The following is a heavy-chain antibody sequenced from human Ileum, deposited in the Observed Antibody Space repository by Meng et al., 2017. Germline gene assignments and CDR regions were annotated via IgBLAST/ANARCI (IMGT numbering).Heavy chain of an antibody. CDR2: IYYDGSS. CDR3: AREFYVDTAMVIDS. Sequence: QVQLQESGPGLVKPSQTLSLTCSGSNGSLTNFNNYWNCIRQASGKALEHIGYIYYDGSSYATPSLKSRVTMSIDTSTNQFSLRLDSVTAADTAVYYCAREFYVDTAMVIDSWGPGALVTVSS. J-gene: IGHJ4*02. D-gene: IGHD5-18*01. V-gene: IGHV4-30-4*01. CDR1: NGSLTNFNNY.